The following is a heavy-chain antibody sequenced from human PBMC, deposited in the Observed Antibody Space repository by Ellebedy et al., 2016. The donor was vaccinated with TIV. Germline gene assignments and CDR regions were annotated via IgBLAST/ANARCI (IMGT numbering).Heavy chain of an antibody. D-gene: IGHD3-10*01. V-gene: IGHV4-34*01. CDR1: GGSFSGYY. J-gene: IGHJ5*02. Sequence: SETLSLTXGVYGGSFSGYYWTRIRQSPGKGLEWIAEINASGTTNYNPSLKSRVTISIETTNNQVSLSLTSVTAADTAVYFCARGRYYYGAGSSNWFDPWGQGTLVTVSS. CDR3: ARGRYYYGAGSSNWFDP. CDR2: INASGTT.